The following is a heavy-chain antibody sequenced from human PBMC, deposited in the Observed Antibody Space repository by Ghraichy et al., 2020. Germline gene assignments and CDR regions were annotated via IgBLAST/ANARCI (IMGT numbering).Heavy chain of an antibody. CDR1: GFSFSSSW. V-gene: IGHV3-7*01. CDR3: ARGQSLFDD. CDR2: IKQDASEK. J-gene: IGHJ4*02. Sequence: GGSLRLSCAASGFSFSSSWMTWVRQAPGKGLERVANIKQDASEKYYLDSVKGRFTISRDNAKNSLYLQMNSLRVEDKAGYNGARGQSLFDDWGQGALVTVSS.